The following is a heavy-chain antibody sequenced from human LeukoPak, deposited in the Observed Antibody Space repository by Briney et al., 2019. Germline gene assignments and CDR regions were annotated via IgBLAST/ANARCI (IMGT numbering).Heavy chain of an antibody. Sequence: GRSLRLSCAASGFTFSSYGMHWVRQAPGKGLEWVAVIWYDGSNKYYADSVKGRFTISRDNSKNTLYLQMNSLRAEDTAVCYCAREVIAAGGGYYFDYWGQGTLVTVSS. D-gene: IGHD6-13*01. J-gene: IGHJ4*02. CDR2: IWYDGSNK. CDR1: GFTFSSYG. CDR3: AREVIAAGGGYYFDY. V-gene: IGHV3-33*01.